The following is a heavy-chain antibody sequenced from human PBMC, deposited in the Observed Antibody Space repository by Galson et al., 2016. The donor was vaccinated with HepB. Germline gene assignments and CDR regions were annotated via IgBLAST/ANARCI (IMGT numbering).Heavy chain of an antibody. CDR2: ISIDGSNT. CDR1: GFSFSSNS. J-gene: IGHJ1*01. Sequence: SLRLSCAASGFSFSSNSIHWVRQAPGKGLVWVSRISIDGSNTGYADFAKGRFTISRDNAQKTVCLQMNSLRAEDTALYYCTREGGSYNHLDLWGQGTLVTGAS. CDR3: TREGGSYNHLDL. V-gene: IGHV3-74*01. D-gene: IGHD1-26*01.